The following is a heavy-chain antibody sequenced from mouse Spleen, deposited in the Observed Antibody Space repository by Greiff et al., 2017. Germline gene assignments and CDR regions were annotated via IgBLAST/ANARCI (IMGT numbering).Heavy chain of an antibody. CDR2: INPNNGGT. CDR1: GYTFTDYY. CDR3: ARGDYGNWFAY. V-gene: IGHV1-26*01. J-gene: IGHJ3*01. D-gene: IGHD2-1*01. Sequence: EVQLQQSGPELVKPGASVKISCKASGYTFTDYYMNWVKQSHGKSLEWIGDINPNNGGTTYNQKFKGKATLTVDKSSSTAYMELRSLTSEDSAVYYCARGDYGNWFAYWGQGTLVTVSA.